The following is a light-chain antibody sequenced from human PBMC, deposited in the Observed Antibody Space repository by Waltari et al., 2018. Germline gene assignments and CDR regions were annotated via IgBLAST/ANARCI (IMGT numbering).Light chain of an antibody. CDR2: DVN. CDR3: CSYAGSYIWV. CDR1: SSDAGPYKY. Sequence: QSALTQPRSVSGSPGQSVAISCTGTSSDAGPYKYVAWYPQHPGKAPKLFIYDVNERPSGVPDRFSGSKSGNTASLTISGLQAEDEADYYCCSYAGSYIWVFGGGTKLTVL. V-gene: IGLV2-11*01. J-gene: IGLJ3*02.